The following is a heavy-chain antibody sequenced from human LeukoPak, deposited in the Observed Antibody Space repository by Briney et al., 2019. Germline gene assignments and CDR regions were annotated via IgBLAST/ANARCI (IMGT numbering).Heavy chain of an antibody. CDR3: ARERTDTSMDY. CDR2: IYTSGST. D-gene: IGHD5-18*01. CDR1: GGSISSGSYY. Sequence: PSQTLSLTCTVSGGSISSGSYYWTWIRQPAGKGLEWIGRIYTSGSTNHNPSPKSRVTISLDPSKNQFSLKLISVPAADTAVYFCARERTDTSMDYWGQGTLVTVSS. V-gene: IGHV4-61*02. J-gene: IGHJ4*02.